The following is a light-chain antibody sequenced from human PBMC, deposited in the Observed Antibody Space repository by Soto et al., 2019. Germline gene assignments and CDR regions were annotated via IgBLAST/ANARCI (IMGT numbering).Light chain of an antibody. Sequence: IQVTQSPSSLSASVGDRVTITCRASQCIRSYLAWYQQKPGKAPKLLIYAASTLQSGVPSRFSGSGSGTDFTLTISSLQHEDFASYYCQQVNRYPRTFGQGTKVEVK. CDR1: QCIRSY. CDR2: AAS. CDR3: QQVNRYPRT. J-gene: IGKJ1*01. V-gene: IGKV1-9*01.